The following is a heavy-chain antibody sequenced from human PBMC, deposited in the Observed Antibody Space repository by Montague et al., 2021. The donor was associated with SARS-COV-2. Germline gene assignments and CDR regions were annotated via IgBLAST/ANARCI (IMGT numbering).Heavy chain of an antibody. V-gene: IGHV6-1*01. D-gene: IGHD1-7*01. CDR3: ARGNWEKVTGTTSDYLYYFDR. CDR1: GDSVSSSSVA. CDR2: TYYRSRWYD. Sequence: CAISGDSVSSSSVAWNWIRQSPSRGLEWLGRTYYRSRWYDDYAASVKGRITMNPDTAKNHFSLQLNSVTPEDTAVYYCARGNWEKVTGTTSDYLYYFDRWGRGTLVTVSS. J-gene: IGHJ4*02.